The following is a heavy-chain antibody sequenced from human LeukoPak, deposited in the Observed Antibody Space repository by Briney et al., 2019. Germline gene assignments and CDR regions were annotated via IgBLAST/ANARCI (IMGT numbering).Heavy chain of an antibody. V-gene: IGHV4-30-2*01. CDR2: IYQSGST. CDR1: GGSISSGGYS. Sequence: SQTLSLTCAVSGGSISSGGYSWSWIRQPPGKGLEGMGYIYQSGSTYYNPSPKSRVTISVARSKNQFYLKLSSVTAADTAVYYCARGTVLLWFGESWFDPWGQGTLVTVSS. D-gene: IGHD3-10*01. CDR3: ARGTVLLWFGESWFDP. J-gene: IGHJ5*02.